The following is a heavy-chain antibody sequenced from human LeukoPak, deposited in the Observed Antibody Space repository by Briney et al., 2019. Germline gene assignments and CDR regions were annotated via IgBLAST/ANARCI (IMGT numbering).Heavy chain of an antibody. D-gene: IGHD3-22*01. CDR3: YKEGLYYDSSGHVYYFHY. V-gene: IGHV3-23*01. Sequence: GGSLRLSCALVGFTMKSFATTWDRQAPGKGLEWVSSITGSGDYTYYIDSVKGRFTISRDNSKNILYLQMNMMRGVDRDLYFCYKEGLYYDSSGHVYYFHYWGQGTLVAVSS. J-gene: IGHJ4*02. CDR2: ITGSGDYT. CDR1: GFTMKSFA.